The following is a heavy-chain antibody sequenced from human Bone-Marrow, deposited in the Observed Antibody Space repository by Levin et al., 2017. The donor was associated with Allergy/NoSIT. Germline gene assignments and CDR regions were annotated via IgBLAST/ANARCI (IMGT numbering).Heavy chain of an antibody. V-gene: IGHV1-24*01. D-gene: IGHD6-19*01. CDR1: GYTLTKLS. Sequence: GASVKVSCKVSGYTLTKLSMHWVRQAPGKGLEWMGGLDPEDGERIFAQTFQGRLTMTDDTSTNTAYMVLSSLRSEDTAVYFCTTARYRSGLGVYFDFWGQGTPVTVSS. CDR2: LDPEDGER. CDR3: TTARYRSGLGVYFDF. J-gene: IGHJ4*02.